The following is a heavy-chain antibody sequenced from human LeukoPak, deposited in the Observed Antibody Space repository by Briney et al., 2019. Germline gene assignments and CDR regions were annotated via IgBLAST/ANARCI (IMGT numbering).Heavy chain of an antibody. CDR1: GYSISSSNW. CDR2: VYHSGST. D-gene: IGHD2-2*03. V-gene: IGHV4-4*02. Sequence: SETLSLTCDVSGYSISSSNWWGGVRQTPGRGVEWIGEVYHSGSTNYNPSLKSRVTVSMDKSKNQFSLRLNSVTAADTAVYYCARDGYCHITSCYFYWGQGIRVTVPP. CDR3: ARDGYCHITSCYFY. J-gene: IGHJ4*02.